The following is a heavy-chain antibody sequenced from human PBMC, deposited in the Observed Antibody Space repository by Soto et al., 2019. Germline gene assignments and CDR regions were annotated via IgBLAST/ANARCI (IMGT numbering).Heavy chain of an antibody. CDR3: AREKHYDILTGYYLYWFDP. J-gene: IGHJ5*02. CDR2: INAGNGNT. V-gene: IGHV1-3*01. D-gene: IGHD3-9*01. CDR1: GYTYTCYA. Sequence: ASVKVSCKASGYTYTCYAMHWVRQAPGQRLEWMGWINAGNGNTKYSQKFQGRVTITRDTSASTAYMELSSLRSEDTAVYYCAREKHYDILTGYYLYWFDPWGQGTLVTVSS.